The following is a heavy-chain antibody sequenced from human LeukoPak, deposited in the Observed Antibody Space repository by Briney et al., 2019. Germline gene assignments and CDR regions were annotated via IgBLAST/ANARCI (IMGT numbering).Heavy chain of an antibody. CDR3: ARGGSSWYPDYFDP. CDR1: GDSISSWY. CDR2: IYYSGTT. D-gene: IGHD6-13*01. J-gene: IGHJ5*02. Sequence: PSETLSLTCTVSGDSISSWYWSWIRQPPGKGLEWIGYIYYSGTTYYNPSLKSRASISFDTSKNQFSLKLSSVTAADTAVYYCARGGSSWYPDYFDPWGQGTLVTVSS. V-gene: IGHV4-59*12.